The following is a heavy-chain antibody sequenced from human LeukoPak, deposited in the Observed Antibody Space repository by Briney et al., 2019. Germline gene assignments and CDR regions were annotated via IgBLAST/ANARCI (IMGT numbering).Heavy chain of an antibody. J-gene: IGHJ4*02. V-gene: IGHV3-64D*06. CDR2: ISSNGDNT. CDR1: GFTFSTYV. CDR3: VRGTGN. Sequence: GGSLRLSCSVSGFTFSTYVMHWVRQAPGKGLEYVSAISSNGDNTYYADSVKGRFTISRDNSKNTLYLQISSLRADDTAVYYCVRGTGNWGQGTLVTVSS.